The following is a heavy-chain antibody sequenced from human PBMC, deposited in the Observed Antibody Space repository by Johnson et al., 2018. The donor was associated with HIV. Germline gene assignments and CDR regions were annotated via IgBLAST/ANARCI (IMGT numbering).Heavy chain of an antibody. CDR3: AKEYSSSSRDLAN. D-gene: IGHD6-6*01. CDR1: GFTVSSNY. CDR2: IYSGGST. J-gene: IGHJ3*01. Sequence: VQLVESGGGLVQPGGSLRLSCAASGFTVSSNYMSWVRQAPGKGLEWVSIIYSGGSTFYADSVKARFTISRDSSKNTLYLQMNSLRAEDTAVYHCAKEYSSSSRDLANWGQGTMCTVSS. V-gene: IGHV3-66*01.